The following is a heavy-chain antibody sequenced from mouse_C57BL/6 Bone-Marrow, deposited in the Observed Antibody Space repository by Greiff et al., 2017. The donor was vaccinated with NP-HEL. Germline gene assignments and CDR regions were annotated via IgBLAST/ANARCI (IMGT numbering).Heavy chain of an antibody. CDR1: GFTFSSYG. CDR3: ARQANLTTVVGDY. J-gene: IGHJ2*01. Sequence: DVHLVESGGDLVKPGGSLKLSCAASGFTFSSYGMSWVRQTPDKRLEWVATISSGGGYTYYPDSVKGRFTISRDNAKNTLYLQMSSLKSEDTAMYYCARQANLTTVVGDYWGQGTTLTVSS. V-gene: IGHV5-6*01. CDR2: ISSGGGYT. D-gene: IGHD1-1*01.